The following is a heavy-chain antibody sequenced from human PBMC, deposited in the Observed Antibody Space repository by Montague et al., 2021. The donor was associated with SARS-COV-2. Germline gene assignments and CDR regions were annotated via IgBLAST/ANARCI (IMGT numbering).Heavy chain of an antibody. CDR3: ARDRGAKTYDLLTGYYINYYYGVDV. J-gene: IGHJ6*02. D-gene: IGHD3-9*01. V-gene: IGHV4-4*02. Sequence: SETLSLTCAVSGDSISSSHWWTWVRQSPGKGLEWIGEIFHSENTNYNPSLKSRVIISLDMSKNQFSLTLTPVTAADTAVYYCARDRGAKTYDLLTGYYINYYYGVDVWGPGTPVTVSS. CDR1: GDSISSSHW. CDR2: IFHSENT.